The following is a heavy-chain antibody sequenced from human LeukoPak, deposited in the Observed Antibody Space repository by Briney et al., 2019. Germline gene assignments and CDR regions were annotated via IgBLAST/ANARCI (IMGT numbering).Heavy chain of an antibody. D-gene: IGHD3-3*01. Sequence: GASVKVSCKASGGTFSSYAISWVRQAPGQGLEWMGGIIPIFGTANYAQKFQGRVTITADESTSTAYMELSSLRSEDTAVYYCARGSRSLTIFGVVIIPHFDYWGQGTLVTVSS. CDR3: ARGSRSLTIFGVVIIPHFDY. J-gene: IGHJ4*02. CDR1: GGTFSSYA. CDR2: IIPIFGTA. V-gene: IGHV1-69*13.